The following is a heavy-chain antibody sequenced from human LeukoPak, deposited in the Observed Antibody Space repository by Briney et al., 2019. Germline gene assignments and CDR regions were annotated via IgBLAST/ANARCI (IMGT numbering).Heavy chain of an antibody. J-gene: IGHJ3*02. CDR3: ARVAGFGEHDAFDI. V-gene: IGHV3-48*02. CDR1: GFTFSSYS. CDR2: ISSSSSTI. Sequence: GGSLRLSRAASGFTFSSYSMNWVRQAPGKGLEWVSYISSSSSTIYYADSVKGRFTISRDNAKNSLYLQMNSLRDEDTAVYYCARVAGFGEHDAFDIWGQGTMVTVSS. D-gene: IGHD3-10*01.